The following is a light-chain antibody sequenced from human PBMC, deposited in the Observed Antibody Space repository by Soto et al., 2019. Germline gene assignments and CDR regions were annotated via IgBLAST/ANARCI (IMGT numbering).Light chain of an antibody. CDR1: SSDVGSYDH. V-gene: IGLV2-14*03. CDR3: ISYTDRQSDL. Sequence: QSVLTQPPSASGSPGQSLTISCTGTSSDVGSYDHVAWYQQFPGKSPKLIIYAVSDRPSGVSDRFSGSKSGISASLTIYGLQAEDEADYYCISYTDRQSDLFGTGTKVTVL. CDR2: AVS. J-gene: IGLJ1*01.